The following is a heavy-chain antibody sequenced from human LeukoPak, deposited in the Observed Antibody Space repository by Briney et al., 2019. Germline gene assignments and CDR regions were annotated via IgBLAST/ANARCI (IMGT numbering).Heavy chain of an antibody. D-gene: IGHD1-1*01. CDR3: ARDHVGTSTKRRFDY. CDR1: GGSISRSRDY. V-gene: IGHV4-39*07. CDR2: IYYSGST. Sequence: SETLSLTCTVSGGSISRSRDYWGWIRQPPGKGLEWIGSIYYSGSTYYNPSLKSRVTISVDTSKNQFSLKLSSVTAADTAVYYCARDHVGTSTKRRFDYWGQGTLVTVSS. J-gene: IGHJ4*02.